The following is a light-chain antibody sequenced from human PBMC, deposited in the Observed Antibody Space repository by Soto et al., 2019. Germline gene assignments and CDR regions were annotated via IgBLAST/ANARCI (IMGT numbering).Light chain of an antibody. J-gene: IGKJ1*01. CDR1: QSVSSNY. Sequence: EIVLTQSPGTLSLSPGERATLSCRASQSVSSNYLAWYQQKPGQAPRPLIYGASSRATGIPDRFSGSGAGTDFTLTISRLELEDFAVYYCQQYGSSPWTFGQGTNVDIK. V-gene: IGKV3-20*01. CDR2: GAS. CDR3: QQYGSSPWT.